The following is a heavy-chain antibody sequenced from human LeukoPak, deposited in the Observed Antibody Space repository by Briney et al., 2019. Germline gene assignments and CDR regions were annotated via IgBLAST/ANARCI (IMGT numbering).Heavy chain of an antibody. D-gene: IGHD1-26*01. Sequence: TGGSLRLSCTASGFTFSDFHMSWIRQAPGKGLEWVSHISGSGYAIHHPGSVKCRFTISRDNAKNSLYLQMNSLRVEDSAVYYCARLSGTYSRGGDHWGQGTLVTVSS. J-gene: IGHJ4*02. CDR3: ARLSGTYSRGGDH. CDR1: GFTFSDFH. V-gene: IGHV3-11*01. CDR2: ISGSGYAI.